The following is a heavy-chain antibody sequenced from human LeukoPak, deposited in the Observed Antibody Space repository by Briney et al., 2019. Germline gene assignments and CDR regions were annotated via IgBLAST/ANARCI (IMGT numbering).Heavy chain of an antibody. CDR3: ARGRTGAGRYYLDY. D-gene: IGHD3-10*01. Sequence: GGSLRLSCAASGFTFSSYAMSWVRQAPGKGLEWVSAISGSGYSTYYADSVKGRFTISRDNSKNTLYLQMNSLRAEDTAVYYCARGRTGAGRYYLDYWGQGTLVTVSS. J-gene: IGHJ4*02. CDR2: ISGSGYST. CDR1: GFTFSSYA. V-gene: IGHV3-23*01.